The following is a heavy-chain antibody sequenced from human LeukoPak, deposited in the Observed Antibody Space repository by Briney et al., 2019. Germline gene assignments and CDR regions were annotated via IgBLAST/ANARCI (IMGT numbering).Heavy chain of an antibody. Sequence: GGSLGLSCAASGFTFSSYSMNWVRQAPGKGLEWVAFIRYDGSNKYYADSVKGRFTISRDNSKNTLYLQMNSLRAEDTAVYYCAKDRESTATFDYWGQGTLVTVSS. CDR1: GFTFSSYS. V-gene: IGHV3-30*02. D-gene: IGHD4-17*01. CDR2: IRYDGSNK. J-gene: IGHJ4*02. CDR3: AKDRESTATFDY.